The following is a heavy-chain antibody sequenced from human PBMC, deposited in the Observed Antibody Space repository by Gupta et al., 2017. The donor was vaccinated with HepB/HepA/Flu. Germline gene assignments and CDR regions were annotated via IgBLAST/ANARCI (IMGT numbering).Heavy chain of an antibody. Sequence: QLQMQESAPGLVKPWETLSLTCSVSGGPINLNTFHWAWIRQSPGKGLEWIGEIFYGGSTAYRQLVKRRGTRSEDTSKNQFYLKRRCVTAEDKGGYYWARRQYCTIHSGVRGRRVYDMWAQWTM. D-gene: IGHD2-8*01. CDR3: ARRQYCTIHSGVRGRRVYDM. J-gene: IGHJ3*02. V-gene: IGHV4-39*01. CDR1: GGPINLNTFH. CDR2: IFYGGST.